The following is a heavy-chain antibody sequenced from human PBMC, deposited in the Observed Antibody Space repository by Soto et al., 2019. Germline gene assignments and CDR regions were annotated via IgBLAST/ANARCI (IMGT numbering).Heavy chain of an antibody. D-gene: IGHD3-22*01. CDR2: ISAYNGNT. CDR1: GYTFTSYG. CDR3: ARRDYYDSSGSFLGFDP. Sequence: QVQLVQSGAEVKKPGASVKVSCKASGYTFTSYGISWVRQAPGQGLEWMGWISAYNGNTNYAQKLQGRVTMTTDTSTSTAYMELRSLRSDDTAVYYCARRDYYDSSGSFLGFDPWGQGTLVTVSS. V-gene: IGHV1-18*01. J-gene: IGHJ5*02.